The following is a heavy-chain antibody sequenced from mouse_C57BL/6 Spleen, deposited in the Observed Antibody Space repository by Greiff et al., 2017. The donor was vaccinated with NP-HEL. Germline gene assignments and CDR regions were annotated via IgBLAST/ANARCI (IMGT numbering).Heavy chain of an antibody. V-gene: IGHV2-5*01. Sequence: VQLQQSGPGLVQPSQSLSITCTVSGFSLTSYGVHWVRQSPGKGLEWLGVIWRGGSTDYNAAFMSRLSITKDNSKSQVFFKMNSLQADDTAIYYCAKNLAGTGYYYAMDYWGQGTSVTVSS. CDR3: AKNLAGTGYYYAMDY. CDR2: IWRGGST. CDR1: GFSLTSYG. D-gene: IGHD4-1*01. J-gene: IGHJ4*01.